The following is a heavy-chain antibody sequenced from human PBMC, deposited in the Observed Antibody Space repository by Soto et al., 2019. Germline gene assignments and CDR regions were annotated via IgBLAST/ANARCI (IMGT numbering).Heavy chain of an antibody. CDR1: GFTFSSYG. V-gene: IGHV3-33*01. J-gene: IGHJ4*02. CDR3: ARDPARGDYLYYFDS. CDR2: IWYDGSNK. D-gene: IGHD4-17*01. Sequence: PGESLRLSCAASGFTFSSYGMHWVRQAPGKGLEWVAVIWYDGSNKYYADSVKGRFTISRDNSKNTLYLQMNSLRAEDTAVYYCARDPARGDYLYYFDSWGQGTLVTVSS.